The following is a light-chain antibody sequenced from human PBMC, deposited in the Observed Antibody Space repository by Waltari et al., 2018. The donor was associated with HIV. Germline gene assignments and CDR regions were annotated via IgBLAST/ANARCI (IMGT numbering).Light chain of an antibody. J-gene: IGKJ1*01. CDR1: QDISTN. CDR2: GAS. V-gene: IGKV1-8*01. Sequence: AIRMTQSPSSLSASTGDRVTITCRASQDISTNLAWYQQKPGKAPTLLFYGASSLQSGVSSRFSGDGSVTDFTLTIGCVQSEEFADYYCQQYDAYPRTFGQGTTVEVK. CDR3: QQYDAYPRT.